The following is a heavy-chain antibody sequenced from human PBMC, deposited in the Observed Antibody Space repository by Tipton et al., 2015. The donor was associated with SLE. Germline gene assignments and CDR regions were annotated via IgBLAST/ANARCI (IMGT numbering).Heavy chain of an antibody. D-gene: IGHD3-10*01. Sequence: TLSLTCAVYGGSFSGYYWSWIRQPPGKGLEWIGEINHSGSTNYNPSLKSRVTISVDKSKTRFSLKLNSVTAADTAVYYCARDWIMVPGVIRYYAMDVWGQGTTVTVSS. CDR1: GGSFSGYY. J-gene: IGHJ6*02. CDR2: INHSGST. V-gene: IGHV4-34*01. CDR3: ARDWIMVPGVIRYYAMDV.